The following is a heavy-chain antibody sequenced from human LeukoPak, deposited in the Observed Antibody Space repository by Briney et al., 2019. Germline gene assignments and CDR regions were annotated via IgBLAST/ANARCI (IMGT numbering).Heavy chain of an antibody. CDR3: ARSLRGWDAFDI. J-gene: IGHJ3*02. D-gene: IGHD2-15*01. V-gene: IGHV1-2*02. CDR1: GYTFTGYY. CDR2: INPNSGGT. Sequence: ASVKVSCKASGYTFTGYYMHWVRQAPGQGLEWMGWINPNSGGTNYAQKFQGRVTMTWDTSISTAYMELSRLRSDDTAVYYCARSLRGWDAFDIWGQGTMVTVSS.